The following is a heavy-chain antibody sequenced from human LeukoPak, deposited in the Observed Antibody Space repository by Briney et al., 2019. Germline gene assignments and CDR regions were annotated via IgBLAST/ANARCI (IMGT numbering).Heavy chain of an antibody. CDR1: GFIFKDFP. D-gene: IGHD1-26*01. V-gene: IGHV3-23*01. CDR2: ISAGGDLT. Sequence: GGSLRLSCAVSGFIFKDFPMTWVRQAPGKGLEWLSGISAGGDLTFHADSLKGRFTISRDNYKNTLYLQMNSLRAEDTAVYYCAKAGGTGWELKGFDYWGQGTLVTVSS. J-gene: IGHJ4*02. CDR3: AKAGGTGWELKGFDY.